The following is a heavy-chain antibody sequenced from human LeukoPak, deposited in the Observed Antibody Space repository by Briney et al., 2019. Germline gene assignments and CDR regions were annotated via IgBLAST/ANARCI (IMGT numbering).Heavy chain of an antibody. CDR1: GFTFSSYG. CDR3: ARDRDGHYYGSGSYRDY. D-gene: IGHD3-10*01. Sequence: GGSLRLSCAASGFTFSSYGMHWLRQAPGKGLEWVSYISSSGSTIYYADSVKGRFTISRDNAKNSLYLQMNSLRAEDTAVYYCARDRDGHYYGSGSYRDYWGQGTLVTVSS. CDR2: ISSSGSTI. V-gene: IGHV3-48*04. J-gene: IGHJ4*02.